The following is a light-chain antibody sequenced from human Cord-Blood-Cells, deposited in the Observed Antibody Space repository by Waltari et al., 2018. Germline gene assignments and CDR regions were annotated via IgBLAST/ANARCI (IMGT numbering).Light chain of an antibody. CDR3: QQRSNWPRT. CDR1: QSVSSC. CDR2: DAS. V-gene: IGKV3-11*01. Sequence: EIVLTPSPATLLLSRGERATLSYRASQSVSSCLAWYQQKPGQAPKPLIYDASNRATGIPARFSGSGSGTDFTLTISSLEPEDFAVYYCQQRSNWPRTFGGGTKVEIK. J-gene: IGKJ4*01.